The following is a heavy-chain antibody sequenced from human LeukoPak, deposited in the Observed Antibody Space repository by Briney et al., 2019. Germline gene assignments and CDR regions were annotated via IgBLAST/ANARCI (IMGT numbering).Heavy chain of an antibody. Sequence: PSETLSLTCTVSGGSISSYYWSWIRQPPGKGLEWIGYIYYSGSTNYNPSLKSRVTISVDTSKNQFSLRLTSVTAADTAVYYCARDEPSYWGSHGFWGQGTLVTVSS. CDR1: GGSISSYY. CDR2: IYYSGST. D-gene: IGHD3-16*01. J-gene: IGHJ4*02. CDR3: ARDEPSYWGSHGF. V-gene: IGHV4-59*12.